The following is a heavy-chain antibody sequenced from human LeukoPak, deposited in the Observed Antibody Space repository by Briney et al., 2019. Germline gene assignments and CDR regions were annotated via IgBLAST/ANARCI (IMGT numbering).Heavy chain of an antibody. Sequence: GGSLRLSCAASGFTFSSYSMNWVRQAPGKGLEWVSSISSSSSYIYYADSVKGRFTISRDNAKNSLYLQINSLRAEDTAVYYCARDRRVAVAGYFDYWGQGTLVTVSS. CDR3: ARDRRVAVAGYFDY. CDR2: ISSSSSYI. J-gene: IGHJ4*02. CDR1: GFTFSSYS. D-gene: IGHD6-19*01. V-gene: IGHV3-21*01.